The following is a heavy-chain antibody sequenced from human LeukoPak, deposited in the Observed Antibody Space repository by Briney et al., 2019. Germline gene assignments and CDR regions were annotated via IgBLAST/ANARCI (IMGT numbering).Heavy chain of an antibody. Sequence: GASVKVSCKASGYTFTKSYIHWVRQAPGQRLEWMGLINPGGDNTNYAQNFQGRVTMTSDTSARTVYMELSSLRSEDTAIYYCARIRDGYNDAYGIWGQGTVVTVPS. J-gene: IGHJ3*02. CDR1: GYTFTKSY. V-gene: IGHV1-46*01. CDR3: ARIRDGYNDAYGI. D-gene: IGHD5-24*01. CDR2: INPGGDNT.